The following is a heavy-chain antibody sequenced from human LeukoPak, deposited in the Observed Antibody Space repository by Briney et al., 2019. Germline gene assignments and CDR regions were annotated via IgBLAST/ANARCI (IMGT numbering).Heavy chain of an antibody. CDR3: ARDRARALDY. D-gene: IGHD1-26*01. V-gene: IGHV3-30*01. CDR1: GFTFSNYA. J-gene: IGHJ4*02. CDR2: ISYDGNEK. Sequence: GGSLRLSCEASGFTFSNYAIPWVRQAPGKGLEWVAVISYDGNEKHYADSVKGRFTISRDNSKNTLFLQMNSLRDEDTAVYYCARDRARALDYWGQGTLVTVSS.